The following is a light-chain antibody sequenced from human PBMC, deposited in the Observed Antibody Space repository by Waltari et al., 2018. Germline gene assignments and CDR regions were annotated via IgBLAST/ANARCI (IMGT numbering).Light chain of an antibody. CDR3: CSYTDSTTLV. CDR1: SSDVGNYNF. Sequence: QSALTQPASVSGSPGQSITISCTGTSSDVGNYNFVSWYQHHPGKAPRRMIYEDTKRHSGVSNRFSGSKSGNTASLTISGLQAEDEADYYCCSYTDSTTLVFGGGTGLTVL. V-gene: IGLV2-23*01. CDR2: EDT. J-gene: IGLJ2*01.